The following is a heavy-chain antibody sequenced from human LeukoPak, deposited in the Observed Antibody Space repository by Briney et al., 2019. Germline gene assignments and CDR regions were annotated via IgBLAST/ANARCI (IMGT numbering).Heavy chain of an antibody. Sequence: RASVKVSCKASGYTFTGYYMHWVRQAPGQGLEWMGWINPNSGGTNYAQKFQGRVTMTRDTSISTAYMELSRLRSDDTAVYYCARLIYYGSSAPSPDVWGQGTTVTVSS. CDR3: ARLIYYGSSAPSPDV. J-gene: IGHJ6*02. CDR1: GYTFTGYY. D-gene: IGHD3-22*01. CDR2: INPNSGGT. V-gene: IGHV1-2*02.